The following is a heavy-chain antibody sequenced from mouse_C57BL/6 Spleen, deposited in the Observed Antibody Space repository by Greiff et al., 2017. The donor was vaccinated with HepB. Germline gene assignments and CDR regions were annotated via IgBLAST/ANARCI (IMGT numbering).Heavy chain of an antibody. CDR1: GYTFTSYW. J-gene: IGHJ4*01. Sequence: VQLQQPGAELVKPGASVKLSCKASGYTFTSYWMHWVKQRPGQGLEWIGMIHPNSGSTNYNEKFKSKATLTVDKSSSTAYMQLSSLTSEDSAVYYCARGEITTRAMDYWGQGTSVTVSS. V-gene: IGHV1-64*01. CDR3: ARGEITTRAMDY. D-gene: IGHD1-1*01. CDR2: IHPNSGST.